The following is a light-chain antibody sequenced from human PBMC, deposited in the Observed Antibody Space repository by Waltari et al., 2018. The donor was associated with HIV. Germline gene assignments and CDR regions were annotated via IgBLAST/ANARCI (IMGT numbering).Light chain of an antibody. CDR2: GVN. CDR1: SLDIGLYDF. CDR3: TSHTLTHILL. Sequence: QSALTQPASMSGSPGQSITISCTASSLDIGLYDFISWYKHLPNTAPQLIVYGVNRRPPVVSSRFSASKSADMASLTISGLQPEDEADYYRTSHTLTHILLFGGGTRLTVL. V-gene: IGLV2-14*01. J-gene: IGLJ3*02.